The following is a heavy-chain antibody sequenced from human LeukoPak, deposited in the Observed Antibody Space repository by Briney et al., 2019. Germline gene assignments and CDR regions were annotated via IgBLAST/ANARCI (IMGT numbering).Heavy chain of an antibody. Sequence: VASVKVSCKVSGYTLTELSMHWVRQAPGKGLGWMGGFDPEDGETIYAQKFQGRVTMTEDTSTDTAYMELSSLRSEDTAVYYCATDLASGTTWDYWGQGTLVTVSS. J-gene: IGHJ4*02. CDR1: GYTLTELS. D-gene: IGHD1-1*01. CDR3: ATDLASGTTWDY. CDR2: FDPEDGET. V-gene: IGHV1-24*01.